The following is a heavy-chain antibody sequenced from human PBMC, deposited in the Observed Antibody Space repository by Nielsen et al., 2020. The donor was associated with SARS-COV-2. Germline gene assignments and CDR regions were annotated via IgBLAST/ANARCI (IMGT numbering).Heavy chain of an antibody. V-gene: IGHV3-11*05. Sequence: GESLKISCAASGFTFSDYYMSWIRQAPGKGLEWVSYISSSSSYTNYADSVKGRFTISRDNSKNTLYLQMNSLRAEDTAVYYCAKDKSYYYDSSGYWVVDAFDIWGQGTMVTVSS. CDR3: AKDKSYYYDSSGYWVVDAFDI. CDR1: GFTFSDYY. J-gene: IGHJ3*02. CDR2: ISSSSSYT. D-gene: IGHD3-22*01.